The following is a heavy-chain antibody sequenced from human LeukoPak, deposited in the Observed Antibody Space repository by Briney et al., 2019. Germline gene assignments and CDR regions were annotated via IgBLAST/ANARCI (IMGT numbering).Heavy chain of an antibody. Sequence: SETLSLTCAVSGYSISSGYYWGWSRQPPGKEREWIGTIFHSGSTYYNRSLKSRATISLDTSKNQLSLKVRSVTAADTAVYYCARVGDIIVIPTVHHWGQGTLVTVSS. D-gene: IGHD2-2*01. CDR3: ARVGDIIVIPTVHH. J-gene: IGHJ4*02. CDR2: IFHSGST. CDR1: GYSISSGYY. V-gene: IGHV4-38-2*01.